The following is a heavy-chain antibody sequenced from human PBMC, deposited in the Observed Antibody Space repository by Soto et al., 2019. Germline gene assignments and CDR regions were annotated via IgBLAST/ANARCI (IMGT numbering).Heavy chain of an antibody. Sequence: PSETLSLTCTISGGSITSSSYYWGWIRQPPGKGLEWIGSIYYSGSTYYNPSLKSRVTISVDTSKNQFSLKLSSVTAADTAVYYCATQEVGGSYVYTFDPWGQGTLVTVSS. CDR2: IYYSGST. CDR1: GGSITSSSYY. J-gene: IGHJ5*02. CDR3: ATQEVGGSYVYTFDP. D-gene: IGHD1-26*01. V-gene: IGHV4-39*01.